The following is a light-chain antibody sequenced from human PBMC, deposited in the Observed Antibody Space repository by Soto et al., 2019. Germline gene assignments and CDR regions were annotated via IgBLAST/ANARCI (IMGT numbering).Light chain of an antibody. V-gene: IGLV2-14*01. CDR1: SSDVGDYNY. CDR2: DVS. Sequence: QSALTQPASVSGSPGQSITISCTGTSSDVGDYNYVSWYQQHPGKAPKLLIYDVSNRPSGVSNRFSGSKSGNTASLTISGLQAEYEADYYCSSYASSNTHVFGTGTKLTVL. CDR3: SSYASSNTHV. J-gene: IGLJ1*01.